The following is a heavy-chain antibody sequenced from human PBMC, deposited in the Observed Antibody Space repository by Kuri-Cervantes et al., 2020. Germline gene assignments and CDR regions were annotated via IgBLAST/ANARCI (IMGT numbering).Heavy chain of an antibody. CDR3: ARASHWFYFDGRGEERAPEHWYFDI. CDR2: IYWDDDK. J-gene: IGHJ2*01. CDR1: GFSLSTSGVG. V-gene: IGHV2-5*05. D-gene: IGHD3-9*01. Sequence: SGPTLVKPTQTLTLTCTFSGFSLSTSGVGVGWIRQPPGKALEWLALIYWDDDKRYGPSLKSRLTITKDTSKNQVVLTMTNMDPVDTATYYCARASHWFYFDGRGEERAPEHWYFDIWGRGTPVTVSS.